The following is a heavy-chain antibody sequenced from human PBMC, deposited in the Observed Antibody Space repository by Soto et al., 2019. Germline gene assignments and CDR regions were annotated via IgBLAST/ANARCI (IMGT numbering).Heavy chain of an antibody. Sequence: GGSLRLSCVASGFTFSNYNMNWVRQAPGKGLEWVSHISGTGVYIHYADAVKGRFTISRDNAKSSVYLQMNSLRAEDTAVYYCAREGALKPFSSWGQGALVTVSS. CDR3: AREGALKPFSS. V-gene: IGHV3-21*01. CDR2: ISGTGVYI. J-gene: IGHJ5*02. CDR1: GFTFSNYN.